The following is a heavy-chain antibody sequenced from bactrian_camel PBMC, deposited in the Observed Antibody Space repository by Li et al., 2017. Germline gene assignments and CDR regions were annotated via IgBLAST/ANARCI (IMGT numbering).Heavy chain of an antibody. V-gene: IGHV3S1*01. D-gene: IGHD7*01. CDR3: VRSNWGPTD. CDR1: GGTASRRC. CDR2: ITTDGAYT. J-gene: IGHJ4*01. Sequence: QVQLVESGGGSVQAGGSLRLSCAASGGTASRRCMGWFRQAPNKTIEWVSSITTDGAYTAYADSVKGRFTVSRDNAKNTVYLQMNSLESGDTAVYYCVRSNWGPTDWGQGTQVTVS.